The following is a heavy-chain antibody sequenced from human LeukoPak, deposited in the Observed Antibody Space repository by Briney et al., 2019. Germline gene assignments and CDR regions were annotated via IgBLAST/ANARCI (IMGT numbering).Heavy chain of an antibody. CDR2: VYTSGST. CDR3: ASTRHYYDSSGYVYYFDY. J-gene: IGHJ4*02. D-gene: IGHD3-22*01. CDR1: GGSISGYY. V-gene: IGHV4-4*07. Sequence: PSETLSLTCTVSGGSISGYYWTWIRQPAGKGLEWIGRVYTSGSTHYNPSLKTRLTMSVDTSKNQFSLKLSSVTAADTAVYYCASTRHYYDSSGYVYYFDYWGQGTLVTVSS.